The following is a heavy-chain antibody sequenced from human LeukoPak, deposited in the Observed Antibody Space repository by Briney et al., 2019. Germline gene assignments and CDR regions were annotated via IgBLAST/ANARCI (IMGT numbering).Heavy chain of an antibody. D-gene: IGHD2-15*01. CDR3: ARGTLEHCSGASCYPLDS. V-gene: IGHV3-23*01. CDR1: GFAFSNYA. Sequence: PGGSLRLSCAASGFAFSNYAMSSVRHTPGEGLESVSVVTGSGGDTYYTGTVNGRFTISRDNSKNTLYMQMNSLRAEDTAVYYCARGTLEHCSGASCYPLDSGGQGTLGTVSS. CDR2: VTGSGGDT. J-gene: IGHJ4*02.